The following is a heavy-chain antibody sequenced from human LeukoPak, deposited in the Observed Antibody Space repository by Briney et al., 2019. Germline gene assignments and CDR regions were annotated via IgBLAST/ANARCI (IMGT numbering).Heavy chain of an antibody. J-gene: IGHJ4*02. CDR3: AKSSYYDSSGYYREYYFDY. CDR2: INPNSGDT. CDR1: GYTFTGYH. D-gene: IGHD3-22*01. Sequence: GGSVKVSCKASGYTFTGYHMHWVRQAPGQGLEWMGRINPNSGDTNYAQKFQGRVTMTRDTSISTAYMELSRLRSDDTAVYYCAKSSYYDSSGYYREYYFDYWGQGTLVTVSS. V-gene: IGHV1-2*06.